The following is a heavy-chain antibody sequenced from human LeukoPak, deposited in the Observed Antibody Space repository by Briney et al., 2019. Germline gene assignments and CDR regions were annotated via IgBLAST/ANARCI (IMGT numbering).Heavy chain of an antibody. V-gene: IGHV3-30*14. D-gene: IGHD3-9*01. CDR3: ARLYYDILTAIRN. Sequence: PGRSLRLSCAASGFTFSSYAMHWVRQAPGKGLEWVAVISYDGSNKYYADSVKGRFTISRDNSKNTLFLQMNSLRAEDTAVYFCARLYYDILTAIRNWGQGTLVTVSS. CDR2: ISYDGSNK. CDR1: GFTFSSYA. J-gene: IGHJ4*02.